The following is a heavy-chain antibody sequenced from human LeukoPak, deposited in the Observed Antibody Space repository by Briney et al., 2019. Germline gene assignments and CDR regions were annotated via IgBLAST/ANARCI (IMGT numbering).Heavy chain of an antibody. D-gene: IGHD3-22*01. CDR3: ARAGYYYDSSGYASPLYYFDY. CDR1: GFTFSSYS. J-gene: IGHJ4*02. CDR2: ISSSSNTV. V-gene: IGHV3-48*01. Sequence: GGSLRLSCAASGFTFSSYSMNWVRQAPGEGLEWVSYISSSSNTVYYADSVKGRFSISRDNAKNSLYLQMNSLRAEDTAVYYCARAGYYYDSSGYASPLYYFDYWGQGTLVTVSS.